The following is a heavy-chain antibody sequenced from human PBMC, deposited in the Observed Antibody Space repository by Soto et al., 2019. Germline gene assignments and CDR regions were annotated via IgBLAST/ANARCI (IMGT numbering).Heavy chain of an antibody. V-gene: IGHV1-8*01. J-gene: IGHJ6*02. Sequence: ASVKVSCKASGYTFTSYDINWVRQATGQGLEWMGWMNPNSGNTGYAQKFQGRVTMTRNTSISTAYMELSSLRSEDTAVYYCARGACSSTSCPIYYYYGMDVWGQGTTVTVSS. CDR3: ARGACSSTSCPIYYYYGMDV. CDR1: GYTFTSYD. D-gene: IGHD2-2*01. CDR2: MNPNSGNT.